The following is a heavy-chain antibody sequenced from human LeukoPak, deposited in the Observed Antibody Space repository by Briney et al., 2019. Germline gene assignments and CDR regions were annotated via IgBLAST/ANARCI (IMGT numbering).Heavy chain of an antibody. J-gene: IGHJ5*02. V-gene: IGHV3-7*01. Sequence: GGSLRLSCAASGFTFSSYWMSWVRQAPGKGLEWVANIKQDGSEKYYVDSVKGRFTISRDNAKNSLYLQMNSLRAEDTAVYYCARDRAPKYQLLLRWFDPWGQGTLVPSPQ. CDR1: GFTFSSYW. CDR3: ARDRAPKYQLLLRWFDP. CDR2: IKQDGSEK. D-gene: IGHD2-2*01.